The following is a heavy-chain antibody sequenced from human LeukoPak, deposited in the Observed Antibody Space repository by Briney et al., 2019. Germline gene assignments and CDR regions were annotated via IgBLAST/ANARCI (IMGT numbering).Heavy chain of an antibody. V-gene: IGHV3-53*05. Sequence: GGSLRLSCAASGFTVSSNYMSWVRQAPGKGLEWVSVIYSGGSTYYADSVKGRFTTSRDNSKNTLYLQMNSLRAEDTAVYYCASGYGDYVESTVFDYWGQGTLVTVSS. D-gene: IGHD4-17*01. J-gene: IGHJ4*02. CDR1: GFTVSSNY. CDR2: IYSGGST. CDR3: ASGYGDYVESTVFDY.